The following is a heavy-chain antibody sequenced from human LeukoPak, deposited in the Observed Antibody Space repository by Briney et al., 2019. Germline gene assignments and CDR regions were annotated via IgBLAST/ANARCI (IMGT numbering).Heavy chain of an antibody. CDR2: TNHSGST. V-gene: IGHV4-34*01. Sequence: SETLSLTCAVYGGSFSGYYWSWIRQPPGKGLEWIGETNHSGSTNYNPSLKSRVTISVDTSKNQFSLKLSSVTAADTAVYYCARASTYYYGSGSYSNWFDPWGQGTLVTVSS. D-gene: IGHD3-10*01. CDR1: GGSFSGYY. J-gene: IGHJ5*02. CDR3: ARASTYYYGSGSYSNWFDP.